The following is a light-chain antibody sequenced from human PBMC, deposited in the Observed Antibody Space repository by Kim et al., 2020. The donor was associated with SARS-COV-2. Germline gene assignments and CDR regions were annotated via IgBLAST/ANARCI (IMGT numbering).Light chain of an antibody. CDR3: QQYGSSPGT. J-gene: IGKJ4*01. CDR2: GAS. Sequence: PGGGDTRYCRDSQRVSSNYFGWYQEKPGQAPRLLIYGASSRATGIPDRFSGSGSGTDFTLTINRLEPEDFAVYYCQQYGSSPGTFGGGTKVDIK. CDR1: QRVSSNY. V-gene: IGKV3-20*01.